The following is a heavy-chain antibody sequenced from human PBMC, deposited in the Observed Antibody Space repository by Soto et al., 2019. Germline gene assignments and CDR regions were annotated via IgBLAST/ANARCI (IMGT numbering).Heavy chain of an antibody. J-gene: IGHJ5*02. Sequence: QVQLVQSGAEVKKPGASVKVSCKASGYNFMRYGFTWVRQAPGQGLEWMGWINVDNGETKYPQKIQGRVTTTTDTSTSTVYMELRSLTSDDTAVYYCARWISGGYSDWFDPWGHGTLVTVSS. D-gene: IGHD1-26*01. CDR2: INVDNGET. V-gene: IGHV1-18*04. CDR1: GYNFMRYG. CDR3: ARWISGGYSDWFDP.